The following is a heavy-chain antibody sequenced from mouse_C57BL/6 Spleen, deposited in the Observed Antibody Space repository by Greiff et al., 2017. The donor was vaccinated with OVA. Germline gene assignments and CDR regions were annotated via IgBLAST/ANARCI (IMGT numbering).Heavy chain of an antibody. J-gene: IGHJ2*01. CDR3: ARFTTVVAPDY. CDR2: IDPSDSYT. D-gene: IGHD1-1*01. V-gene: IGHV1-69*01. Sequence: QVQLKQPGAELVMPGASVKLSCKASGYTFTSYWMHWVKQRPGQGLEWIGEIDPSDSYTNYNQKFKGKSTLTVDKSSSTAYMQLSSLTSEDSAVYYCARFTTVVAPDYWGQGTTLTVSS. CDR1: GYTFTSYW.